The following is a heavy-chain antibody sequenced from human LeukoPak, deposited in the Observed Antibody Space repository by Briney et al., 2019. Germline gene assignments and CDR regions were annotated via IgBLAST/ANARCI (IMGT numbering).Heavy chain of an antibody. CDR1: GFTFGDHA. D-gene: IGHD5-18*01. V-gene: IGHV3-49*04. J-gene: IGHJ6*02. CDR2: IRSKTYGGTT. CDR3: TRGPTQQWLYYGMDV. Sequence: PGRSLILYCTASGFTFGDHAMSWVRQAPGKGLEWVGFIRSKTYGGTTEYAASVKGRFTISRDDSKSIAYLQMNSLKAEDTAVYYCTRGPTQQWLYYGMDVWGQGTTVTVSS.